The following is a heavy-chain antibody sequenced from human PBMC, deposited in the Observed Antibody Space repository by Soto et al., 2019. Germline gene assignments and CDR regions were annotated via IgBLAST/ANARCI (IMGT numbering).Heavy chain of an antibody. CDR3: ARDPEVEQLGLDF. V-gene: IGHV1-2*02. D-gene: IGHD6-13*01. CDR2: INPNSGGT. CDR1: GYTFTDYF. Sequence: QVQLVQSGTEVTKPGASVKVSCEASGYTFTDYFMHWVRQAPGQGLEWMGWINPNSGGTNYAQKFQGRVTMTRDTSISTAYMELSRLRFDDTAVYYCARDPEVEQLGLDFWGQGTLVTVSS. J-gene: IGHJ4*02.